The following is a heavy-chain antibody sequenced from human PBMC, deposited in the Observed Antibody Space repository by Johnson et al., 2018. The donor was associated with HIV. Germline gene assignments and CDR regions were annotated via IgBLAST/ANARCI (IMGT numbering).Heavy chain of an antibody. Sequence: VQLVESGGGVVRPGGSLRLSCAASGFTFDDYGMSWVRQAPGKGLEWVSGINWNGGSTRYYADSVKGRFTISRDNAKNSLYLQMNSLRAEDTAVYYCARDRNYYDSSGYDAFDIWGQGTMVTVSS. CDR2: INWNGGSTR. V-gene: IGHV3-20*04. D-gene: IGHD3-22*01. J-gene: IGHJ3*02. CDR3: ARDRNYYDSSGYDAFDI. CDR1: GFTFDDYG.